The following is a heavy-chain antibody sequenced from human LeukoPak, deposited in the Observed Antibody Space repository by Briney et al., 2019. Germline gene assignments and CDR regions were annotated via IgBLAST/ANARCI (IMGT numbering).Heavy chain of an antibody. CDR3: ARLHYDDSSGYPTSY. V-gene: IGHV3-7*01. J-gene: IGHJ4*02. D-gene: IGHD3-22*01. CDR2: MNQDGSEK. Sequence: PGGSLRLSCAASGFTFSSYWMTWVRQAPGKGLEWVANMNQDGSEKYYVDSVKGRFTISRDNAKNSLYLQMNSLRAEDTALYYCARLHYDDSSGYPTSYWGQGTLVTVSS. CDR1: GFTFSSYW.